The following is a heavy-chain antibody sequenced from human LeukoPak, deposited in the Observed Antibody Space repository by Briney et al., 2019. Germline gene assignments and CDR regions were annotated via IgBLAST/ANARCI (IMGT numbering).Heavy chain of an antibody. CDR3: AVGIGWLID. D-gene: IGHD5-12*01. CDR1: EFTFSSYW. V-gene: IGHV3-7*01. Sequence: GGSLRLSCAASEFTFSSYWMSWVRQAPGKGLGWVANIKEDGGEQYYADSVKGRFSISRDNANNSFYLQMNNLRAEDTAVYYCAVGIGWLIDWGQGTLVTVSS. CDR2: IKEDGGEQ. J-gene: IGHJ4*02.